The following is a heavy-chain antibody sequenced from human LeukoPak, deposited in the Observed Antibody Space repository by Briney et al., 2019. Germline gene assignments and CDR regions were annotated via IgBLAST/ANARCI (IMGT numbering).Heavy chain of an antibody. CDR1: GFTLSSYE. CDR3: ARGPYSSNWYVDY. CDR2: ISRTGNSI. J-gene: IGHJ4*02. D-gene: IGHD6-13*01. V-gene: IGHV3-48*03. Sequence: GGSLRLSCAASGFTLSSYEMIWVRLAPGKGLEWISYISRTGNSIYYADSVKGRFTISRDSAKNSLYLQMNSLRAEDTAVYYCARGPYSSNWYVDYWGQGTLVTVAS.